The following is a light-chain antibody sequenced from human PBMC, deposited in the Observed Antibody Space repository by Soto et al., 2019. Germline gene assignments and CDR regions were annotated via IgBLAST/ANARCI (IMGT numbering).Light chain of an antibody. CDR1: QSVSNIF. Sequence: ETVLTQSPGTLSLSPGERATLSCRASQSVSNIFLSWYQQKPVQAPRLLIYGASSRATGIPDRFSGSGSGTDFTLTIGGLEPEDFYVYYWQQNLTPKTFGQGTKLEI. CDR2: GAS. CDR3: QQNLTPKT. V-gene: IGKV3-20*01. J-gene: IGKJ1*01.